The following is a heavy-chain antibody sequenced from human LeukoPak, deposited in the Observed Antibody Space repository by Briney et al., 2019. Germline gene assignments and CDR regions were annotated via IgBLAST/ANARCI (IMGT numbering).Heavy chain of an antibody. D-gene: IGHD3-22*01. V-gene: IGHV3-30*02. J-gene: IGHJ6*03. CDR3: ARQSITMIVMGYYMDV. CDR2: TRYDGSNK. Sequence: GGSLRLSCAASGFTFSSYGMHWVRQAPGKGLEWVAFTRYDGSNKYYAGSVKGRFTISRDNSENTLYLQMNSLRAEDTAVYYCARQSITMIVMGYYMDVWGKGTTVTVSS. CDR1: GFTFSSYG.